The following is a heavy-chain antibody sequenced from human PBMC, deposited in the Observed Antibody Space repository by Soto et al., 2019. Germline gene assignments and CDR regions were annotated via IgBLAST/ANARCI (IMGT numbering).Heavy chain of an antibody. CDR1: GGSISSFY. J-gene: IGHJ2*01. CDR2: INHSGSS. Sequence: SETLSLTCTVSGGSISSFYWTWIRQPPGKGLEWIGEINHSGSSNYNPPLKGRVTMSLDTSRNQFSLSLNSVTAADTAVYYCARMAGPWYFDLWGRGTLVTVSS. V-gene: IGHV4-34*01. CDR3: ARMAGPWYFDL.